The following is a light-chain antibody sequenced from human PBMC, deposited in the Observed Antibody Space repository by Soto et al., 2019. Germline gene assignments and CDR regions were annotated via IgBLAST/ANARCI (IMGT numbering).Light chain of an antibody. CDR2: DAS. J-gene: IGKJ5*01. V-gene: IGKV1-39*01. CDR3: QQGYSTPIT. CDR1: QSISDY. Sequence: DIQMTQSPSTLSASVGDRVTITCRASQSISDYLAWYQQKPGKAPKLLIYDASNLESGVPSRFSGSGSGTDFTLTVSSLQPEDFVTYYCQQGYSTPITFGQGTRLEIK.